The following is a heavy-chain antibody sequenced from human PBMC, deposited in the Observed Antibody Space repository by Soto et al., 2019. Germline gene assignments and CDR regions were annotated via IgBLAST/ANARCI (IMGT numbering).Heavy chain of an antibody. CDR2: INHSGST. CDR1: GGSFSGYY. J-gene: IGHJ6*02. Sequence: PSETLSLTCAVYGGSFSGYYWSWIRQPPGKGLEWIGEINHSGSTNYNPSLKSRVTISVDTSKNQFSLKLSSVTAADTAVYYCARVIAVAGVYYYGMDVWGQGTTVTV. CDR3: ARVIAVAGVYYYGMDV. D-gene: IGHD6-19*01. V-gene: IGHV4-34*01.